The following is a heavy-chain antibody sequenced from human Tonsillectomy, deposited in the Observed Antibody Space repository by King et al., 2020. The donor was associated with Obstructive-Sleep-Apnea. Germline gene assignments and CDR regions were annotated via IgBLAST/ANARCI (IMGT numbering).Heavy chain of an antibody. Sequence: QLVQSGAEVKKSGASVKVSCKASGYTFTDYYIHWVRQAPGQGLEWMGWINPKSGGTNYAQKFKGWVTMTRDTSISTVYMELSRLRSDDTAVNYCAREDSGRYYEKGMDVWGQGTTVTVSS. V-gene: IGHV1-2*04. CDR1: GYTFTDYY. J-gene: IGHJ6*02. CDR3: AREDSGRYYEKGMDV. D-gene: IGHD1-26*01. CDR2: INPKSGGT.